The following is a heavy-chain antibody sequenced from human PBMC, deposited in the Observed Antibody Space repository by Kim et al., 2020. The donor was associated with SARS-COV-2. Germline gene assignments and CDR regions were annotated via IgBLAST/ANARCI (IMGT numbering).Heavy chain of an antibody. V-gene: IGHV3-43*02. CDR1: GFTFDAYA. CDR3: ARVRDYDFWSGFFSPAV. Sequence: GGSLRLSCAASGFTFDAYAFHWVRQPPGKGLEWVSLISGDGENTYYADSVKGRFTISRDNSKNSLYLQMNSLTTEDSGFYFCARVRDYDFWSGFFSPAVWGQGTTVPVSS. CDR2: ISGDGENT. J-gene: IGHJ6*02. D-gene: IGHD3-3*01.